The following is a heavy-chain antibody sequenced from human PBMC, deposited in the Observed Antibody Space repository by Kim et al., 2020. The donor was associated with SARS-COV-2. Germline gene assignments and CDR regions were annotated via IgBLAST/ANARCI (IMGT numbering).Heavy chain of an antibody. D-gene: IGHD3-3*01. CDR1: GYIFTNYG. CDR3: ARDPSNYDFWCGYLVDY. V-gene: IGHV1-18*01. CDR2: ISAYKGTT. Sequence: ASVKVSCKTSGYIFTNYGISWVRQAPGQGLEWMGWISAYKGTTNYAQNLQGRLTMTTDTSTSTAYMELRSLRSDDTAVYFCARDPSNYDFWCGYLVDYWGQGTLVTVSS. J-gene: IGHJ4*02.